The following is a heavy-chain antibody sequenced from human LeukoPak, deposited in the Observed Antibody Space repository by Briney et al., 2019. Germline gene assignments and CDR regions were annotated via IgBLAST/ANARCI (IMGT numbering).Heavy chain of an antibody. CDR2: IYYSGST. J-gene: IGHJ3*02. D-gene: IGHD3-22*01. CDR1: GGSISSYY. V-gene: IGHV4-59*01. CDR3: ARFGAGDYYAAFDI. Sequence: NSSETLSLTCTVSGGSISSYYWSWIRQPPGKGLEWIGYIYYSGSTNYNPSLKSRVTISVDTSKNQFSLKLSSVTAADTAVYYCARFGAGDYYAAFDIWGQGTMVTVSS.